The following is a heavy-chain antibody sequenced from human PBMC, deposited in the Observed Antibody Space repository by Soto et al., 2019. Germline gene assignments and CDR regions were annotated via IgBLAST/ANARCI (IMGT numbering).Heavy chain of an antibody. D-gene: IGHD2-2*01. CDR3: AISVVPAAKGDYYYYYYMDV. J-gene: IGHJ6*03. V-gene: IGHV1-69*02. CDR1: GGTFSSYT. CDR2: IIPILGIA. Sequence: ASVKVSCKASGGTFSSYTISWVRQAPGQGLEWMGRIIPILGIANYAQKFQGRVTITADKSTSTAYMELSSLRSEDTAVYYCAISVVPAAKGDYYYYYYMDVWGKGTTVTFSS.